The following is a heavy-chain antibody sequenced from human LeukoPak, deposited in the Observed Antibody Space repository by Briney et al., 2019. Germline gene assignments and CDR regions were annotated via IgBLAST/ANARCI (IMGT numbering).Heavy chain of an antibody. CDR1: GGSISSYY. J-gene: IGHJ4*02. V-gene: IGHV4-59*01. CDR3: ATLGEYYDSSGYYYN. Sequence: SETLSLTCTVSGGSISSYYWSWIRQPPGKGLEWIGYIYYSRSTNYNPSLKSRVTISVDTSKNQFSLKLSSVTAADTAVYYCATLGEYYDSSGYYYNWGQGTLVTVSS. CDR2: IYYSRST. D-gene: IGHD3-22*01.